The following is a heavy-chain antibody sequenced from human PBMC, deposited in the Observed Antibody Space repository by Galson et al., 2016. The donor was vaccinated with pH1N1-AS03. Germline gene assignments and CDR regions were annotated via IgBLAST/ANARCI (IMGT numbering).Heavy chain of an antibody. CDR2: IDRNSGTI. CDR3: AISPGYCSAGSCSDQGYFDY. V-gene: IGHV3-9*01. Sequence: SLRLSCAGSGFTFDAYAMHWVRQGPGKGLEWVSGIDRNSGTIGYTDSVKGRFTISRDNAKNSLYLEMNRLRAEDTALYYCAISPGYCSAGSCSDQGYFDYWGQGTLVTVAS. J-gene: IGHJ4*02. CDR1: GFTFDAYA. D-gene: IGHD2-15*01.